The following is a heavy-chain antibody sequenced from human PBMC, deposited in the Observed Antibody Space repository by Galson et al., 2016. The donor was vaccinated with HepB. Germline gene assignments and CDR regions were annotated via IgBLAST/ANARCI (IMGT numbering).Heavy chain of an antibody. CDR1: GGSVSSGPYY. D-gene: IGHD1-26*01. CDR2: VFYTGNT. J-gene: IGHJ5*02. V-gene: IGHV4-61*01. Sequence: SETLSLTCTVSGGSVSSGPYYWSWIRQPPGKGLEWIGNVFYTGNTNYNPSLKSRVTISMDTSKNQFSLKLSSVTAADTAIYYCARDHRIVAADNWFDPWGQGTLVTVSS. CDR3: ARDHRIVAADNWFDP.